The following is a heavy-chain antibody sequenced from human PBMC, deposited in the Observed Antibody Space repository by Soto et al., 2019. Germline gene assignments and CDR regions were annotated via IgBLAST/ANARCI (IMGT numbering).Heavy chain of an antibody. D-gene: IGHD3-10*01. CDR1: GYSISSGYY. CDR3: ARDGGGSGSYYADYYYYGRDV. CDR2: IYHSGST. J-gene: IGHJ6*02. Sequence: PSETLSLTCAVYGYSISSGYYWGWIRQPPGKGLEWIGSIYHSGSTYYNPSLKRRVTIAVDTSTSQFSLKLSPVTAADTAVYYCARDGGGSGSYYADYYYYGRDVWGQGTTVTVS. V-gene: IGHV4-38-2*01.